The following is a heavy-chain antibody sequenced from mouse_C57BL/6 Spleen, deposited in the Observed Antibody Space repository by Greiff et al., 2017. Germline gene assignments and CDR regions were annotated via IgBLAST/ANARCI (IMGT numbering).Heavy chain of an antibody. Sequence: QVQLQQPGAELVRPGSSVKLSCKASGYTFTSYWMDWVKQRPGQGLEWIGNIYPSDSETHYNQKFKDKATLTVDKSSSTAYMQLSSLTSEDSAVYYCARGGTGYFDYWGQGTTLTVSP. D-gene: IGHD3-3*01. CDR2: IYPSDSET. J-gene: IGHJ2*01. CDR1: GYTFTSYW. V-gene: IGHV1-61*01. CDR3: ARGGTGYFDY.